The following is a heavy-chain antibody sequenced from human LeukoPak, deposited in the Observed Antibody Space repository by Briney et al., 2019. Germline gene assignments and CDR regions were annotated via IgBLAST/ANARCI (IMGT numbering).Heavy chain of an antibody. V-gene: IGHV5-51*01. D-gene: IGHD3-9*01. CDR2: IHPGDSDT. J-gene: IGHJ5*02. CDR1: GCTFSNYC. CDR3: AKRRSNILTDASDWFDP. Sequence: GESLKISCKGSGCTFSNYCIGWVRQMPGKGLEWMVIIHPGDSDTHYSPSFQGQVTISADDSISTLYLQWSSLKTSDTAIYYCAKRRSNILTDASDWFDPWGQGTLVTVSS.